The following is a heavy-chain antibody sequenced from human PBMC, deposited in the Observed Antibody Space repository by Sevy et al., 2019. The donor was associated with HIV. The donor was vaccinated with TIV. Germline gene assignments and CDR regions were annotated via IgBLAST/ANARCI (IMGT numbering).Heavy chain of an antibody. CDR1: GFTFSSYS. Sequence: GGSLRLSCAASGFTFSSYSMNWVRQAPGKGLEWVSSISSSSSYICYADSVKGRFTISRDNAKNSLYLQMNSLRAEDTAVYYCARGVSYVWGSYRLPYYFDYRGQGTLVTVSS. V-gene: IGHV3-21*01. J-gene: IGHJ4*02. CDR3: ARGVSYVWGSYRLPYYFDY. D-gene: IGHD3-16*02. CDR2: ISSSSSYI.